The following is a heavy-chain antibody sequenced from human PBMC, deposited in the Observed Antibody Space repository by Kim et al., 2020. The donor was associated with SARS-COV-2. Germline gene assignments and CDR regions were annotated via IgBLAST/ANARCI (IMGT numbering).Heavy chain of an antibody. D-gene: IGHD2-2*01. J-gene: IGHJ6*02. V-gene: IGHV3-30*18. CDR2: ISYDGSNK. CDR1: GFTFSSYG. Sequence: GGSLRLSCAASGFTFSSYGMHWVCQAPGKGLEWVAVISYDGSNKYYADSVKGRFTISRDNSKNTLYLQMNSLRAEDTAVYYCAKDHFSELGCSSTSCYPYYYYGMDVWGQGTTVTVSS. CDR3: AKDHFSELGCSSTSCYPYYYYGMDV.